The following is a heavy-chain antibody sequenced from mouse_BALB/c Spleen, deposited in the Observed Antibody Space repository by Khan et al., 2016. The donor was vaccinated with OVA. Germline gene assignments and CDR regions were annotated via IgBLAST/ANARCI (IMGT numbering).Heavy chain of an antibody. CDR1: GYSITSGYG. J-gene: IGHJ2*01. V-gene: IGHV3-2*02. D-gene: IGHD1-2*01. CDR2: ISYSGST. CDR3: ARTARIKY. Sequence: EVKLLESGPGLVKPSQSLSLTCTVTGYSITSGYGWNWIRQFPGNKLEWMGYISYSGSTNYNPSLKSRISITRDTSKNQFFLQLNSVTTEDTATYDCARTARIKYWSQGTTLTVSS.